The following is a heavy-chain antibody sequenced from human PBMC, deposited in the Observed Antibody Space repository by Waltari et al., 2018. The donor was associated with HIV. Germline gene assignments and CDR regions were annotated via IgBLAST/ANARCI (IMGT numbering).Heavy chain of an antibody. J-gene: IGHJ4*02. V-gene: IGHV4-34*01. CDR2: INHTGNT. D-gene: IGHD6-13*01. Sequence: QVQLQQWGTRLLKPSETLSLTCAVYGGSFSGYYWSWIRQPPGKGLEWIGEINHTGNTNYNPSLKSRVTMSVDTSKSQFSLKLNSVTAADTAVYYCARAPGYSSSRAYLFDYWGQGTLVTVSS. CDR1: GGSFSGYY. CDR3: ARAPGYSSSRAYLFDY.